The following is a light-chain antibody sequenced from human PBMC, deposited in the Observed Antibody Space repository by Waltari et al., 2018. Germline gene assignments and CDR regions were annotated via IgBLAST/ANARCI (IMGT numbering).Light chain of an antibody. V-gene: IGKV3-11*01. CDR2: DAS. Sequence: ETVLTQSPATLSLSPGERATLSCRASQSVTSYLAWYQQKPGQAPRRLIYDASTRATGIPARFSGSGSGTDFTLTISSLEPEDFAVYYCQQRSDWPPGFGQGTKVEIK. J-gene: IGKJ1*01. CDR1: QSVTSY. CDR3: QQRSDWPPG.